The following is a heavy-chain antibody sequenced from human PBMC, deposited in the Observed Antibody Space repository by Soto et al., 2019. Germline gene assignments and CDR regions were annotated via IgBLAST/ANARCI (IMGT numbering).Heavy chain of an antibody. CDR2: ISYDGTNK. Sequence: GGSLRLSCGASGFSFSRHTMNWIRQAPGKGLEWVASISYDGTNKYYADSVKGRFTISRDNAKNSLYLQMNSLRAEDTAVYYCARDLPPYYYDSSGYYCGSWFDPWGQGTLVTVSS. J-gene: IGHJ5*02. CDR1: GFSFSRHT. V-gene: IGHV3-30*04. CDR3: ARDLPPYYYDSSGYYCGSWFDP. D-gene: IGHD3-22*01.